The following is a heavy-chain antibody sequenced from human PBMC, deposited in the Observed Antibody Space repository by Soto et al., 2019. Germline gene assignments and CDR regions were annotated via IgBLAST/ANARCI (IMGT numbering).Heavy chain of an antibody. CDR2: NFDSGNA. CDR1: GGSINSYC. Sequence: QVQLQESGPGLVKPSETLSLTCTVSGGSINSYCWSWIRQPPGKGLEWIEYNFDSGNANYNPSLNSRVTISVDTAKNQFSLKLTSVTAADTAVYYCARHRRTTVAKFYFDNWGQGALVTVSS. V-gene: IGHV4-59*08. J-gene: IGHJ4*02. CDR3: ARHRRTTVAKFYFDN. D-gene: IGHD4-4*01.